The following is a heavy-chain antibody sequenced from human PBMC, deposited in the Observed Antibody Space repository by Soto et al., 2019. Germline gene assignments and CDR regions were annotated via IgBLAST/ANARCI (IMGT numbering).Heavy chain of an antibody. Sequence: QEQLQASGPRLVTPSQPPSLSSTVSGGFISSGGYYCWSIRQPPRKVQGWIGYIHYSGSTYYNPSLKSRVTISVDTSKNQFSLKLSSVTAADTAVYYCARELVPAAMGGGWFDPWGQGTLVTVSS. CDR3: ARELVPAAMGGGWFDP. V-gene: IGHV4-31*02. CDR1: GGFISSGGYY. D-gene: IGHD2-2*01. CDR2: IHYSGST. J-gene: IGHJ5*02.